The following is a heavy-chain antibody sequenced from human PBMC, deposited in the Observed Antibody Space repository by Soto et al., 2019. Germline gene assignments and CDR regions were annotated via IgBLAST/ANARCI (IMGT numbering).Heavy chain of an antibody. D-gene: IGHD6-6*01. CDR1: GFTCSSYG. CDR2: ISYDGSNK. J-gene: IGHJ6*02. V-gene: IGHV3-30*18. CDR3: AKMFGAVQAAQSIAARPRDV. Sequence: GWLRLSCAASGFTCSSYGMHWVRQAPGKGLEWVAVISYDGSNKYYADSVKGRFTISRDNSKNTLYLQMNSLRAEDTAVYYCAKMFGAVQAAQSIAARPRDVWGQGTKVTVYS.